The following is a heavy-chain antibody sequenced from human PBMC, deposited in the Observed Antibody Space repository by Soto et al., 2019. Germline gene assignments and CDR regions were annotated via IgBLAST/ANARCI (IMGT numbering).Heavy chain of an antibody. J-gene: IGHJ3*02. CDR1: GGSFSCYY. D-gene: IGHD3-10*01. V-gene: IGHV4-34*01. CDR2: INHSGST. Sequence: SETLSLTCAVYGGSFSCYYWSWIRQPPGKGLEWIGEINHSGSTNYNPSLKSRVTISVDTSKNQFSLKLSSVTAADTAVYYCARGRRIGLLWFGEAGAFDIWGQGTMVTVSS. CDR3: ARGRRIGLLWFGEAGAFDI.